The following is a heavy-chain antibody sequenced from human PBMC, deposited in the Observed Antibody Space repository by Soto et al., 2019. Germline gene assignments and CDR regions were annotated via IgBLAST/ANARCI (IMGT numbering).Heavy chain of an antibody. CDR2: IVPIFGTA. CDR3: AKYRHPVRDIPNAPYCSSTGCCATDYWFDP. CDR1: GGTFSSYA. Sequence: ASVKVSCKASGGTFSSYALSWVRQAPGPGLEWMGGIVPIFGTAKYAQKFEGRVTITADESTSTAYMELSRLRSEDTAVSYCAKYRHPVRDIPNAPYCSSTGCCATDYWFDPWGQGTLVTVSS. J-gene: IGHJ5*02. D-gene: IGHD2-2*01. V-gene: IGHV1-69*13.